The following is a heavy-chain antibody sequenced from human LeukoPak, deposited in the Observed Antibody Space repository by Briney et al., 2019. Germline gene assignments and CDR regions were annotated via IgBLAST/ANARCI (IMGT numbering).Heavy chain of an antibody. V-gene: IGHV1-2*06. Sequence: ASVKVSCKASGYTFTGYCMHWVRQAPGQGLEWMGRINPNSGGTNYAQKFQGRVTMTRDTSISTAYMELSRLRSDDTAVYYCARVLGGSGYYPLYYWGQGTLVTVSS. D-gene: IGHD3-22*01. J-gene: IGHJ4*02. CDR3: ARVLGGSGYYPLYY. CDR1: GYTFTGYC. CDR2: INPNSGGT.